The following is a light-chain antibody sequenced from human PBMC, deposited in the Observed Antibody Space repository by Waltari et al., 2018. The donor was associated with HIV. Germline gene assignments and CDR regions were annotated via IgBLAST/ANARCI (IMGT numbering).Light chain of an antibody. CDR3: AAWDDSLNDSYV. Sequence: QSVLTQPPSASGTPGQRVTISCSGSSSNIGSNAVNWYQPLPGTSPKLLLYSNNQRPSGAPDRFSGSKSGTSASLAISGLQSDDEADYYCAAWDDSLNDSYVFGPGTKVTVL. V-gene: IGLV1-44*01. CDR2: SNN. CDR1: SSNIGSNA. J-gene: IGLJ1*01.